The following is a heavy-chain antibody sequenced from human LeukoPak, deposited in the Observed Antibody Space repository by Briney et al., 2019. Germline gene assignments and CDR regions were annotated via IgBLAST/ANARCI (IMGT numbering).Heavy chain of an antibody. J-gene: IGHJ4*02. CDR1: GFTFSSYS. CDR2: ISSSSSYI. CDR3: AKREGIVGATIDY. Sequence: GGSLRLSCAASGFTFSSYSMNWVRQAPGKGLEWVSSISSSSSYIYYADSVKGRFTISRDNAKNSLYLQMNSLRAEDTAVYYCAKREGIVGATIDYWGQGTLVTVSS. D-gene: IGHD1-26*01. V-gene: IGHV3-21*04.